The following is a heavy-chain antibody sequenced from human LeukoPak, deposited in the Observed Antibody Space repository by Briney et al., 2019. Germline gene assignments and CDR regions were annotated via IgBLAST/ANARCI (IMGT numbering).Heavy chain of an antibody. CDR1: GFTFSSYG. Sequence: GSLRLSCAASGFTFSSYGMHWVRQAPGKGLEWVAFTRYDGSNKYYADSVKGRFTISRDNSKNTLYLQMNSLRAEDTAVYYCARVNIVATINHYYYYMDVWGKGTTVTVSS. CDR2: TRYDGSNK. J-gene: IGHJ6*03. CDR3: ARVNIVATINHYYYYMDV. D-gene: IGHD5-12*01. V-gene: IGHV3-30*02.